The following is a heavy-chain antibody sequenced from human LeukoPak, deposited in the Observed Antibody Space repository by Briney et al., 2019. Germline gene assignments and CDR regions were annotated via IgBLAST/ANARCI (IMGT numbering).Heavy chain of an antibody. Sequence: SETLSLTCTVSGGSISSSSYYWGWIRQPPGKGLEWIGSIYYSGSTYYNPSPKSRVTISVDTSKNQFSLKLSSVTAADTAVYYCARVLRGARQRDAFDIWGQGTMVTVSS. CDR3: ARVLRGARQRDAFDI. V-gene: IGHV4-39*07. D-gene: IGHD1-26*01. CDR2: IYYSGST. CDR1: GGSISSSSYY. J-gene: IGHJ3*02.